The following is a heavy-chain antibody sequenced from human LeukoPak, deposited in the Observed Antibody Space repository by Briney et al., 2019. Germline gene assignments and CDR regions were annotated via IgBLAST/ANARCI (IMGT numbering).Heavy chain of an antibody. CDR1: GYTLSGYY. CDR3: ATLMAHLDY. J-gene: IGHJ4*02. Sequence: GASVKVSCKASGYTLSGYYLHWVRQAPGQGLEWMGWINPNSGDTNYAQKFQGRVTMTRDTTISTAYMELSRLRSDDTAVFYCATLMAHLDYWGQGTLVTVSS. V-gene: IGHV1-2*02. D-gene: IGHD2-8*01. CDR2: INPNSGDT.